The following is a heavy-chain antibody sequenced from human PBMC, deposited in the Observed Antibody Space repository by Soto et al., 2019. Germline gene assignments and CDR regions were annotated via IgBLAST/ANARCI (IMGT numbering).Heavy chain of an antibody. CDR3: ARTYYYDSSGYFDLGAFDI. V-gene: IGHV3-30*03. Sequence: QVQLVESGGGVVQPGRSLRLSCAASGFTFSRFGMHWVRQAPGKGLEWVAVISYDGSNKYYADSVKGRFTISRDNSKNTLYLQMNSMRAEDTAVYYCARTYYYDSSGYFDLGAFDIWGQGTMVTVSS. CDR2: ISYDGSNK. CDR1: GFTFSRFG. J-gene: IGHJ3*02. D-gene: IGHD3-22*01.